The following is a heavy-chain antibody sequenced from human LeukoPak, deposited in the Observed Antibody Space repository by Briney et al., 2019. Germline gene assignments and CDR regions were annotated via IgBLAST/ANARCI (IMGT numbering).Heavy chain of an antibody. J-gene: IGHJ4*02. CDR3: ARVAGSIDY. CDR1: EYTFTTYD. CDR2: MNPNSGYT. V-gene: IGHV1-8*03. Sequence: GASVKVSCKASEYTFTTYDINWVRQATGQGLEWMGWMNPNSGYTGYAQKFQGRVTITRDTSISTAYMELSSLRSEDTAVYYCARVAGSIDYWGQGTLVTVSS. D-gene: IGHD6-19*01.